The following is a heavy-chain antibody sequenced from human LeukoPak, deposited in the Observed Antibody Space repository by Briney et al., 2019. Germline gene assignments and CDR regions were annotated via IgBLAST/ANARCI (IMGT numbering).Heavy chain of an antibody. D-gene: IGHD3-22*01. V-gene: IGHV3-11*01. CDR2: IDTSNNII. CDR3: ARLGHYYDSSGYYQKTFDY. J-gene: IGHJ4*02. Sequence: GGSLSLSCAASGFTFSDHYMAWIRQVPGKGLEWISYIDTSNNIIYYAGSVEGRFTISRDNAKNSLYLQLNSLRADDTAVYYCARLGHYYDSSGYYQKTFDYWGQGTLVTVSS. CDR1: GFTFSDHY.